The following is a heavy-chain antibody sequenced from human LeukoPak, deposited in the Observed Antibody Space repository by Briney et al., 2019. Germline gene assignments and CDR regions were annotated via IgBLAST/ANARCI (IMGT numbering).Heavy chain of an antibody. D-gene: IGHD5-24*01. J-gene: IGHJ4*02. CDR2: IYYSGST. CDR1: GGSISSYY. V-gene: IGHV4-59*01. Sequence: SETLSLTCTVSGGSISSYYWSWIRQPPGKGLEWIGCIYYSGSTNYNPSLKSRVTISVDTSKNQFSLKLSSVTAADTAVYYCARAQDGYNPFDYWGQGTLVTVSS. CDR3: ARAQDGYNPFDY.